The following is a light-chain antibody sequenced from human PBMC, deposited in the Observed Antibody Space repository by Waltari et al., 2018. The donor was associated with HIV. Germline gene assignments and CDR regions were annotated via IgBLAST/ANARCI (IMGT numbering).Light chain of an antibody. Sequence: EIVLTQSPGNLSLSPGERATLSCGASQSLRGAYLGWHQQKPGQPPRLLIYGTSNRATGIPDRFSGTGSETNFTLIITRLEPEDFAVYDCQQYGYSPRTFGQGTRLEIK. V-gene: IGKV3-20*01. CDR3: QQYGYSPRT. CDR1: QSLRGAY. CDR2: GTS. J-gene: IGKJ5*01.